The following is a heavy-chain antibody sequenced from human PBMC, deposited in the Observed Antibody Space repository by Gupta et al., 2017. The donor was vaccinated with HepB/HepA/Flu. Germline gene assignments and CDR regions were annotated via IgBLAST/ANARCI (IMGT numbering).Heavy chain of an antibody. J-gene: IGHJ6*03. CDR1: GGSFSGYY. D-gene: IGHD2-15*01. V-gene: IGHV4-34*01. Sequence: QVQLQQWGAGLLKPSETLSLTCAVYGGSFSGYYWSWIRQTPGKGLEWIGEINHSGSTNYNPSLKSRVTISVDTSKNQFSLKLSSVTAADTAVYYCARARYYSVGYCSGGSCYDYYYYMDVWGKGTTVTVSS. CDR2: INHSGST. CDR3: ARARYYSVGYCSGGSCYDYYYYMDV.